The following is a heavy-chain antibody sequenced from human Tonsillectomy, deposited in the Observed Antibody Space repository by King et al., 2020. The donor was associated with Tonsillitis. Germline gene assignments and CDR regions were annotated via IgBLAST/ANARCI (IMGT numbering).Heavy chain of an antibody. CDR1: GFTFSSYS. V-gene: IGHV3-21*01. CDR3: ARDGGYYDSSVPLDY. CDR2: ISSSSGYI. Sequence: DVQLVESGGDLVKPGGSLRLSCAASGFTFSSYSMNWVRQAPGKGLEWVSSISSSSGYIYYADSVKGRFTISRDNAKNSLSLQMNSLRAEDTAVYYCARDGGYYDSSVPLDYWGQGTLVTVSS. D-gene: IGHD3-22*01. J-gene: IGHJ4*02.